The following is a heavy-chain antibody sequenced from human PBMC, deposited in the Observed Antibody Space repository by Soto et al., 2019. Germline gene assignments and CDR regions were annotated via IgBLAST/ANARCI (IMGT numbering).Heavy chain of an antibody. D-gene: IGHD3-16*01. Sequence: QVQLVESGGGVVQPGRSLRLSCAASGFTLSTYAMHWVRQAPGKGLEWVAAISYDGTTKYYADSVRGRFTISTDTSKNTLYLQFNSLRPEDTAVYFRARGLSSMIMMTDYGGQGTLVSVSS. V-gene: IGHV3-30-3*01. CDR2: ISYDGTTK. CDR3: ARGLSSMIMMTDY. J-gene: IGHJ4*02. CDR1: GFTLSTYA.